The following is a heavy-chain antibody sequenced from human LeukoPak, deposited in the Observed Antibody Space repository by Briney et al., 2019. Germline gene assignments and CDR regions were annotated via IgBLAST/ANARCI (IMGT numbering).Heavy chain of an antibody. D-gene: IGHD3-9*01. CDR3: VKDLTGTWSFDY. V-gene: IGHV3-64D*06. CDR2: IGLNGAST. Sequence: QPGGSLRLSCSTSGFTFSNHFMHWVRQAPGKGLEYVSSIGLNGASTLYADSVKGRFTISRDNSKNALYLQLTSLRLEDTALYYCVKDLTGTWSFDYWGQGTLVTVSS. CDR1: GFTFSNHF. J-gene: IGHJ4*02.